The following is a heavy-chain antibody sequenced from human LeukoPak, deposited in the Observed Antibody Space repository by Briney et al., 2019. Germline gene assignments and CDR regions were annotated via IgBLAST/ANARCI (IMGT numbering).Heavy chain of an antibody. CDR3: ARGIEAAAVTIFDY. J-gene: IGHJ4*02. CDR1: GHSFTNYW. V-gene: IGHV5-51*01. D-gene: IGHD6-13*01. Sequence: GESLKISCKGSGHSFTNYWIGWVRQMPGRGLEWMGIIYPGDSDTRYSPPFQGQVTISADKSISTAYLQWSSLKASDTAMYYCARGIEAAAVTIFDYWGQGALVTVSS. CDR2: IYPGDSDT.